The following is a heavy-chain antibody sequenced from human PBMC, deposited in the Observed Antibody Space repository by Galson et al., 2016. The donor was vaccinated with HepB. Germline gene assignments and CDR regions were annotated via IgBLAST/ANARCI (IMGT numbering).Heavy chain of an antibody. CDR3: ASQLWNTAY. CDR1: GFTFRNFA. CDR2: INDGGQTT. V-gene: IGHV3-23*01. Sequence: SLRLSCAASGFTFRNFAMTWVRQAPGKGLEWVSTINDGGQTTYYADSVRGRSVISRDNSRNILDLQMNSLRADDTAVYYCASQLWNTAYWGQGTPVSVSS. D-gene: IGHD1/OR15-1a*01. J-gene: IGHJ4*02.